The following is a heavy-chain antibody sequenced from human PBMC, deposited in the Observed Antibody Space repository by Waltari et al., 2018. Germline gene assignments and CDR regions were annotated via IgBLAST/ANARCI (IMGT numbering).Heavy chain of an antibody. CDR1: GYSTDRGYF. CDR3: ARAPGVAAAAYFDY. CDR2: IFHAGFT. V-gene: IGHV4-38-2*01. Sequence: QVQLQESGPGLVKPSETLSLTCDASGYSTDRGYFWGWVRQPPGKGLEWIGTIFHAGFTYYTPSLKGRVSMSVDTSKNQFSLNLSSVTAADTAVYYCARAPGVAAAAYFDYWGQGILVTVSS. D-gene: IGHD6-13*01. J-gene: IGHJ4*02.